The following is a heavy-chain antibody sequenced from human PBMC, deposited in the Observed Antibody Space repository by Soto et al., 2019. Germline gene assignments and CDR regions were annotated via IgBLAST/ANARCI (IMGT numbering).Heavy chain of an antibody. CDR1: GFSCSKYG. CDR3: AKGGTGWTGGDH. D-gene: IGHD6-19*01. Sequence: PGGSLRLSCGASGFSCSKYGMHWVRQAPGEGLEWLSLISHDGSEDWYAESVKGRFTISRYNSTNTLYLQISSLRGDDTAVYYCAKGGTGWTGGDHWGQGTLVTVS. V-gene: IGHV3-30*18. J-gene: IGHJ4*02. CDR2: ISHDGSED.